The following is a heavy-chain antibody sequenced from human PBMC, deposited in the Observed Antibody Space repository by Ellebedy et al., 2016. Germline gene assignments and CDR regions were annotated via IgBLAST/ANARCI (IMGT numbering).Heavy chain of an antibody. Sequence: ASVKVSCXASGYTFTSYDINWVRQATGQGLEWMGWMNPNSGNTGYAQKFQGRVTMTRNTSISTAYMELSSLRSEDTAVYYCARDPPEVVVVVGLVPYYGMDVWGQGTTVTVSS. CDR2: MNPNSGNT. D-gene: IGHD2-15*01. V-gene: IGHV1-8*01. CDR3: ARDPPEVVVVVGLVPYYGMDV. J-gene: IGHJ6*02. CDR1: GYTFTSYD.